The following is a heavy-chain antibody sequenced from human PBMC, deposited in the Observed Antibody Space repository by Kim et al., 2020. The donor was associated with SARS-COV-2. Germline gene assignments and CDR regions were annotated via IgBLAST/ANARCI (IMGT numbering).Heavy chain of an antibody. Sequence: GGSLRLSCAASGFTFSSYEMNWVRQAPGKGLEWVSYISSSGSTIYYADSVKGRFTISRDNAKNSLYLQMNSLRAEDTAVYYCAREFIAAAGTPYYYYGMDVWGQGTTVTVSS. CDR3: AREFIAAAGTPYYYYGMDV. CDR1: GFTFSSYE. J-gene: IGHJ6*02. D-gene: IGHD6-13*01. V-gene: IGHV3-48*03. CDR2: ISSSGSTI.